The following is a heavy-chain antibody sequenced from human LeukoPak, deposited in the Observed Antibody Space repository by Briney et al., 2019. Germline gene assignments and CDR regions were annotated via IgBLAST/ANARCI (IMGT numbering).Heavy chain of an antibody. CDR3: AKVQEMGTILPPFHY. Sequence: GGSLRLSCAASGFTFSNYAMSWVRQAPGKGLEWVSAISGSGGVTYYADPVKGRFTISRDNSKNTLYLQVNSLRAADTAVYYCAKVQEMGTILPPFHYWGQGTLVTVSS. V-gene: IGHV3-23*01. CDR1: GFTFSNYA. J-gene: IGHJ4*02. CDR2: ISGSGGVT. D-gene: IGHD5-24*01.